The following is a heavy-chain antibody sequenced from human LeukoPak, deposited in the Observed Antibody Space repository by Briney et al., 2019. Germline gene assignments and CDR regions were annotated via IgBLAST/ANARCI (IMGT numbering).Heavy chain of an antibody. CDR1: GFTFSSYA. D-gene: IGHD2-2*01. CDR2: ISGSGGST. J-gene: IGHJ4*02. CDR3: PKIPPRRSPYCSSTSCDY. V-gene: IGHV3-23*01. Sequence: GGSLRLSCAASGFTFSSYAMSWVRQAPGKGLEWVSAISGSGGSTYYADSVKGRFTISRDNSKNTLYLQMNSLRAEVTAVYYCPKIPPRRSPYCSSTSCDYWGQGTLVTVSS.